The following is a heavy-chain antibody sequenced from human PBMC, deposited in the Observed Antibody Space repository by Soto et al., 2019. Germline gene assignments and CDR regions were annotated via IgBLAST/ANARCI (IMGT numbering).Heavy chain of an antibody. J-gene: IGHJ6*02. Sequence: QVQLQESGPGLVKPSGTLSLICTVSGDSIIDDYWSWIRQPAGKGLEWIGRIYTDGTTIYNPSLKSRATMSVDTSKNQFSLNVNSVTAADTAVYYCAKGGFGDGDYMHHVMDVWGQGATVIVS. CDR1: GDSIIDDY. V-gene: IGHV4-4*07. CDR3: AKGGFGDGDYMHHVMDV. CDR2: IYTDGTT. D-gene: IGHD4-17*01.